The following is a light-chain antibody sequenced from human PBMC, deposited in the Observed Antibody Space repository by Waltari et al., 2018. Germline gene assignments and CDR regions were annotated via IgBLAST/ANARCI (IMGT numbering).Light chain of an antibody. V-gene: IGLV2-14*01. CDR3: SSYISSRGHWV. CDR2: EVS. Sequence: QSALTQPASVSGSPGQSITISCTGPSSDVGGYNLVSWHQQQPGKAPKLIIYEVSNRPSGVSNRFAGSKSGNTASLTISGLQAEDEADYYCSSYISSRGHWVFGGGTKLTVL. CDR1: SSDVGGYNL. J-gene: IGLJ3*02.